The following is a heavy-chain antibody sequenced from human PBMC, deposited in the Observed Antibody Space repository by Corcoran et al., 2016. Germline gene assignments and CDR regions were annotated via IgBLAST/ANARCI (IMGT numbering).Heavy chain of an antibody. J-gene: IGHJ5*02. CDR2: ISGSGGST. V-gene: IGHV3-23*01. Sequence: EVQLLESGGGLVQPGGSLRLSCAASGFTFSSYAMSWVRQAPGKGLEWVSAISGSGGSTYYADSVMGRFTISRDNSKNTLYLQMNSLRAEDTAVYYCAKDHEMVYSNYGWFDPWGQGTLVTVSS. CDR3: AKDHEMVYSNYGWFDP. CDR1: GFTFSSYA. D-gene: IGHD4-4*01.